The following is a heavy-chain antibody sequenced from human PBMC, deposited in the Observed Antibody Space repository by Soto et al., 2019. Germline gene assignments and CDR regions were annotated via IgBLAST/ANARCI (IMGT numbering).Heavy chain of an antibody. CDR3: ARFGGYGDYEWDYYYYMDV. Sequence: PSETLSLTCAVYGGSFSGYYWSWIRQPPGKGLEWIGEINHSGSTNYNPSLKSRVTISVDTSKNQFSLKLSSVTAADTAAYYCARFGGYGDYEWDYYYYMDVWGKGTTVTVSS. CDR1: GGSFSGYY. CDR2: INHSGST. V-gene: IGHV4-34*01. D-gene: IGHD4-17*01. J-gene: IGHJ6*03.